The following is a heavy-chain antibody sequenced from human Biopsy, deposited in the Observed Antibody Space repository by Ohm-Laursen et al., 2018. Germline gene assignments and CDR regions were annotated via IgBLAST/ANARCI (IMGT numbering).Heavy chain of an antibody. D-gene: IGHD1-1*01. Sequence: SLRLSCAAPGFTFSRYWMTWVRQAPGKGLEWVSSIRSGGDYMFYADSVKGRFTISRDNAKNSLYLQMNSLRAEDTAVYYCARDQRGPSLLEAKLTPNYFDYWGRGSLVTVSS. J-gene: IGHJ4*02. CDR2: IRSGGDYM. CDR3: ARDQRGPSLLEAKLTPNYFDY. V-gene: IGHV3-21*01. CDR1: GFTFSRYW.